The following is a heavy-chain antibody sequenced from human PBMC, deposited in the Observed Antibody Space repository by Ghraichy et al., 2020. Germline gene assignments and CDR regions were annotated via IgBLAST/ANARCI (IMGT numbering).Heavy chain of an antibody. V-gene: IGHV3-23*01. D-gene: IGHD4-11*01. CDR2: ITGSGGST. CDR3: AKDLRNSNYSPVDY. CDR1: GFTFSSYS. J-gene: IGHJ4*02. Sequence: GGSLRLSCAASGFTFSSYSMSWVRQAPGIGLEWVSAITGSGGSTYYADSVKGRFTISRDNSKNTLYLQMNSLRAEDTAIYYCAKDLRNSNYSPVDYWGQGTLVTVSS.